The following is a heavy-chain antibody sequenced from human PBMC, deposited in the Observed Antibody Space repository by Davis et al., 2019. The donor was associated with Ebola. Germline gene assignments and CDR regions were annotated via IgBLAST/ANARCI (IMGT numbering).Heavy chain of an antibody. CDR2: ISSSSSYI. Sequence: GESLKISCAASGFTFSSYAMSWVRQAPGKGLEWVSSISSSSSYIYYADSVKGRFTISRDNAKNSLYLQMNSLRVEDTALYYCARGYDPPSDYWGQGTLVTVSS. D-gene: IGHD5-12*01. J-gene: IGHJ4*02. CDR3: ARGYDPPSDY. V-gene: IGHV3-21*01. CDR1: GFTFSSYA.